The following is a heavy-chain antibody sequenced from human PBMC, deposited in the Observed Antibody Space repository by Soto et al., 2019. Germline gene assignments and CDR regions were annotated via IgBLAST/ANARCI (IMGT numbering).Heavy chain of an antibody. D-gene: IGHD3-3*01. CDR1: GGSLANTTSF. Sequence: QLQLQESGPRLVRPSETLSLICSVSGGSLANTTSFWGWFRQPQGKGLEWIGSIFYNGISYNNPSLKSRVTISLDTSENQFSLSLISVPDADTGVYYCARPGLLDGPFHCWGRGILVTVSS. CDR2: IFYNGIS. J-gene: IGHJ4*02. CDR3: ARPGLLDGPFHC. V-gene: IGHV4-39*01.